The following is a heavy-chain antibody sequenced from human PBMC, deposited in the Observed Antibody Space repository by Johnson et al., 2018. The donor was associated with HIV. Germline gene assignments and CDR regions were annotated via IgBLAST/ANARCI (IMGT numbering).Heavy chain of an antibody. V-gene: IGHV3-30*03. CDR3: ARDPRAYYDFWSGPYDAFDI. Sequence: QVQLVESGGGLVQPGGSLRLSCAASGFTFSSYWMSWVRQAPGKGLERVAVISYDGSNKYYADSVKGRFTISRDNSNNTLYLQMNSLRAEDTAVYYCARDPRAYYDFWSGPYDAFDIWGQGTMVTVSS. D-gene: IGHD3-3*01. J-gene: IGHJ3*02. CDR1: GFTFSSYW. CDR2: ISYDGSNK.